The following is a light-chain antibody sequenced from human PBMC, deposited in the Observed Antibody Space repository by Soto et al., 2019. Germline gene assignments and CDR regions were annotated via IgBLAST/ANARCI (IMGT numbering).Light chain of an antibody. CDR3: QQYNKWHPIT. Sequence: EIVMTQSPATLSVSPGERVALSCRASQSVSSNLAWYQQKPGQAPRLIIFGASTRANGIPARFSGSGSGTEFTLTISSLQPEDFAVYYCQQYNKWHPITFGQGTRLEIK. V-gene: IGKV3-15*01. CDR2: GAS. J-gene: IGKJ5*01. CDR1: QSVSSN.